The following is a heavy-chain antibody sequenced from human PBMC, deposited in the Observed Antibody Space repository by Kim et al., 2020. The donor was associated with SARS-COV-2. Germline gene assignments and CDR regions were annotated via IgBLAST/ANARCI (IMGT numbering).Heavy chain of an antibody. CDR3: AREGYNWNDVGKFDY. J-gene: IGHJ4*02. D-gene: IGHD1-1*01. Sequence: SETLSLTCTVSGGSISSYYWSWIRQPAGKGLEWIGRIYTSGSTNYNPSLKSRVTMSVDTSKNQFSLKLSSVTAADTAVYYCAREGYNWNDVGKFDYWGQGTLVTVSS. V-gene: IGHV4-4*07. CDR1: GGSISSYY. CDR2: IYTSGST.